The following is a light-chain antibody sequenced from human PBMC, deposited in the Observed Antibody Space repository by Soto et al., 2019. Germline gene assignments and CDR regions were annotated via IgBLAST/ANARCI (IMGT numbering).Light chain of an antibody. V-gene: IGKV3-20*01. Sequence: EIVMTQSPATLSVSPGEGATLSCRASQSISSSLAWYQQIPGQAPRLLIYDASNRATGIPDRFSGSGSGTDFTLTISRLEPDDVAVYYCQQYDTSPPMYTFGQGSKVDI. CDR1: QSISSS. CDR3: QQYDTSPPMYT. CDR2: DAS. J-gene: IGKJ2*01.